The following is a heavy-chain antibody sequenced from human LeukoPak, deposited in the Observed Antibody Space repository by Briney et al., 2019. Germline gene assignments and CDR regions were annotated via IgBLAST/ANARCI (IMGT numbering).Heavy chain of an antibody. CDR3: ARSQLLLWFGELSPSSSAHYYGMDV. J-gene: IGHJ6*02. CDR1: GFTFSSYA. CDR2: IRYDGSNK. D-gene: IGHD3-10*01. Sequence: GGSLRLSCAASGFTFSSYAMHWVRQAPGKGLEWVAFIRYDGSNKSYADSVKGRFTISRDNSKNTLYLQMNSLRAEDTAVYYCARSQLLLWFGELSPSSSAHYYGMDVWGQGTTVTVSS. V-gene: IGHV3-30*14.